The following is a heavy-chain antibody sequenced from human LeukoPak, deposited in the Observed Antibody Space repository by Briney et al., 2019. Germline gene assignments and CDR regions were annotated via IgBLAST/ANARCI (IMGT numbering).Heavy chain of an antibody. CDR1: GFTFSSYA. CDR2: ISGSGGST. Sequence: SGGSLRLSCAASGFTFSSYAMSWVRQAPGKGLEWVSAISGSGGSTYYADSVKGRFTISRDNSKNTLYLQMNSLRAEDTAVYYCARDLDQIFGELLFGYWGQGTLVTVSS. D-gene: IGHD3-10*01. J-gene: IGHJ4*02. V-gene: IGHV3-23*01. CDR3: ARDLDQIFGELLFGY.